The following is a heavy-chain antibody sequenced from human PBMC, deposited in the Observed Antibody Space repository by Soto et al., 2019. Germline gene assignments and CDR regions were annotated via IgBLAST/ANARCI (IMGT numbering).Heavy chain of an antibody. V-gene: IGHV1-69*12. CDR1: GGTFSSYA. J-gene: IGHJ6*02. Sequence: QVQLVQSGAEVKKPGSSVKVSCKASGGTFSSYAISWVRQAPGQGLEWMGGIIPIFGTANYAQKFQGRVTITADESTSTADMELSSLRSEDTAVYYCARPITLGTTYGMDVWGQGTTVTVSS. CDR2: IIPIFGTA. D-gene: IGHD7-27*01. CDR3: ARPITLGTTYGMDV.